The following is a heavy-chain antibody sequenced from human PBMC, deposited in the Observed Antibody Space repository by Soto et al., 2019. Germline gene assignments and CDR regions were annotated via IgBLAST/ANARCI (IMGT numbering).Heavy chain of an antibody. V-gene: IGHV1-46*01. CDR3: ARSSGGDFGIIIEGSNWFDP. CDR1: GDTFTSYY. Sequence: ASVKVSCKAPGDTFTSYYLNWVRQAPGQGLEWMGVINPHGGSTKYAQKFQGRITMTRDTSRSTVYMELSSLRSDDTAIYYCARSSGGDFGIIIEGSNWFDPWGQGTLVTVSS. J-gene: IGHJ5*02. CDR2: INPHGGST. D-gene: IGHD3-3*01.